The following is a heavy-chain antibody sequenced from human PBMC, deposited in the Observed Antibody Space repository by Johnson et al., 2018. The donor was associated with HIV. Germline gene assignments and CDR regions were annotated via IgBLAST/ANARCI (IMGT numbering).Heavy chain of an antibody. J-gene: IGHJ3*02. CDR2: IAPGGGSE. CDR1: GFTFSSYG. CDR3: AGEKGMTTIRDGFDI. V-gene: IGHV3-30*03. D-gene: IGHD5-24*01. Sequence: QVQLVESGGGVVQPGRSLRLSCVASGFTFSSYGMHWVRQAPGKGLEWVALIAPGGGSEFYADSVRGRFTISRDNSKSTLYLQMNSLRPEDTAVYFCAGEKGMTTIRDGFDIWGQGTMGSVSS.